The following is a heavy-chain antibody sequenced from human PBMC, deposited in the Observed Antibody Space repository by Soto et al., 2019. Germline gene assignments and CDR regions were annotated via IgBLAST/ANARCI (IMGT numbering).Heavy chain of an antibody. J-gene: IGHJ6*02. V-gene: IGHV3-33*01. CDR3: ARASRKYGMDV. D-gene: IGHD6-13*01. CDR2: IWSDGTDK. CDR1: GFTFSSYG. Sequence: HPGGSLRLSCAASGFTFSSYGIHWVRQAPGKGLQWVAVIWSDGTDKFYADSVKGRFTISRDNSKNTLYLQMYNLRAEDTAVFYCARASRKYGMDVWGQGTTVTVSS.